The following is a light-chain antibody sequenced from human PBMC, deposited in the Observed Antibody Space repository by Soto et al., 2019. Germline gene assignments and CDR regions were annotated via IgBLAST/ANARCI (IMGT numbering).Light chain of an antibody. J-gene: IGKJ5*01. CDR1: QSVSSSY. Sequence: EIVLTQSPGTLSLSPGERATLSCRASQSVSSSYLAWYQQKPGQAPRLLIYGASRRATGIPDRFSGSGSGTDFTLTISRLEPEDFAVYYCQQYDSSPQTFGQGTRPEIK. CDR2: GAS. CDR3: QQYDSSPQT. V-gene: IGKV3-20*01.